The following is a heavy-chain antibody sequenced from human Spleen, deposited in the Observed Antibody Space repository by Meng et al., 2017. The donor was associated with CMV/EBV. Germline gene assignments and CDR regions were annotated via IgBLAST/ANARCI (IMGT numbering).Heavy chain of an antibody. V-gene: IGHV1-8*01. CDR1: GYIFTSFD. D-gene: IGHD5-12*01. CDR3: ARGYGGSFDS. J-gene: IGHJ4*02. Sequence: KVCCKASGYIFTSFDINWVRQATGQGLEWMGWMNPNSGNTGYAQKFQGRVTMTRNTSITPAYMELSSLRSEDTAIYYCARGYGGSFDSWGQGTLVTVSS. CDR2: MNPNSGNT.